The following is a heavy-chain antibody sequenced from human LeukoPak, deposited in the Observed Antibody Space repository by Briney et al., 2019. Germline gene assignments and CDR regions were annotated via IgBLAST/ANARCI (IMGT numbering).Heavy chain of an antibody. CDR2: ISESGGST. V-gene: IGHV3-23*01. CDR3: AKAQAELSIEFDY. CDR1: GFTFSSYA. D-gene: IGHD2-15*01. Sequence: GGSLRLSCAASGFTFSSYAMSWVRQTPGKGLEWVSSISESGGSTYYADSVKGRFTISRDNSRNTLYLQMNSLRDEDTAVYYCAKAQAELSIEFDYWGQGTLVTVSS. J-gene: IGHJ4*02.